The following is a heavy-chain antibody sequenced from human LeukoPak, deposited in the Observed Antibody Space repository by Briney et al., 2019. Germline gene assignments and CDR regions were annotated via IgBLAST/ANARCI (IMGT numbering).Heavy chain of an antibody. Sequence: PSETLSLTCSVSGDSLSSSAYYLAWIRQPPGKGLEWIGSIYYNGNTYYNPSLKTRLTMSVDTSKNQFSLKLSSVTAADTAVYYCRIGEGYCSGGSCYQTDYWGQGTLVTVSS. CDR1: GDSLSSSAYY. D-gene: IGHD2-15*01. J-gene: IGHJ4*02. CDR2: IYYNGNT. V-gene: IGHV4-39*01. CDR3: RIGEGYCSGGSCYQTDY.